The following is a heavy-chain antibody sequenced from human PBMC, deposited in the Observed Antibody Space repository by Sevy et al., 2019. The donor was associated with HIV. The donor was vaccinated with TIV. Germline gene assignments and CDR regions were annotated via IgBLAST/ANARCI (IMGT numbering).Heavy chain of an antibody. D-gene: IGHD5-12*01. CDR3: ARSGGYSDNGMDV. V-gene: IGHV3-13*05. J-gene: IGHJ6*02. CDR1: GFTFSSYD. CDR2: IGSSGDP. Sequence: GGSLRLSCAASGFTFSSYDMHWVRQVTGKGLEWVSVIGSSGDPYYPGSVKGRFTISRENAKNSVYLQMNSLRAGDTGVYYCARSGGYSDNGMDVWGQGTTVTVSS.